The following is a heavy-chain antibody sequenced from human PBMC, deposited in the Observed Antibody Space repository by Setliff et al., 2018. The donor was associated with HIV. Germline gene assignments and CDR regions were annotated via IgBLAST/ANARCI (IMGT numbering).Heavy chain of an antibody. J-gene: IGHJ4*02. CDR1: GGSILSSGGYF. V-gene: IGHV4-39*02. CDR3: ARAPADYHASSGFYCGRGYYFDF. D-gene: IGHD3-22*01. CDR2: VYFLGNR. Sequence: SETLSLTCTVSGGSILSSGGYFWGWVRQSPGRGLEWLGTVYFLGNRYLNPSLKSRGAVSVDTSKNHFSLRLTSATAADTAVYYCARAPADYHASSGFYCGRGYYFDFWGQGTLVTVSS.